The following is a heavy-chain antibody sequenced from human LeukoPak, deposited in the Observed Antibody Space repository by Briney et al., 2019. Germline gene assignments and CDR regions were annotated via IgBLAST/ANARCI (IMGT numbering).Heavy chain of an antibody. Sequence: GASVKVSCKPSGYTFTGYFIQWVRQAPGQGLEWMGWINPNSGGTNYAQKFQGRVTMTRDTSISTAYMELSRLRSDDTAVYYCARASLYYYDSSTRFDYWGQGTLVTVSS. J-gene: IGHJ4*02. D-gene: IGHD3-22*01. CDR1: GYTFTGYF. CDR3: ARASLYYYDSSTRFDY. CDR2: INPNSGGT. V-gene: IGHV1-2*02.